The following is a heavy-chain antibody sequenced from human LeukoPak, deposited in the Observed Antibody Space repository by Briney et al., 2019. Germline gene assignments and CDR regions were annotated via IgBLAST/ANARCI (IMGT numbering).Heavy chain of an antibody. CDR2: IYYSGST. V-gene: IGHV4-59*08. CDR3: ARRNDFDI. J-gene: IGHJ3*02. CDR1: GGSISGYH. Sequence: SETLSLTCTVSGGSISGYHWNCIRQSPGKGLEWIGYIYYSGSTDSNPSLKSRVTISVDTSKNQFTLKLTSVTAADTAMYYCARRNDFDIWGPGTMVTVSS.